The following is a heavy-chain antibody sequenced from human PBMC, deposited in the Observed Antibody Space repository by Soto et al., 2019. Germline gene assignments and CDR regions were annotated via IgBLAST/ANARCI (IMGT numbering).Heavy chain of an antibody. CDR2: ITWNSGSI. Sequence: EVQLVESGGGLVQPGRSPKLSCAASGFTFHDYAMHWVRQGQGKGLEWVSGITWNSGSIDYADSVKGRFTISRDNAKNSLYLQMNSLRPEDTALYYCAKDTREYSSGWTYFDYWGHGTLVTVSS. D-gene: IGHD6-19*01. CDR1: GFTFHDYA. V-gene: IGHV3-9*01. J-gene: IGHJ4*01. CDR3: AKDTREYSSGWTYFDY.